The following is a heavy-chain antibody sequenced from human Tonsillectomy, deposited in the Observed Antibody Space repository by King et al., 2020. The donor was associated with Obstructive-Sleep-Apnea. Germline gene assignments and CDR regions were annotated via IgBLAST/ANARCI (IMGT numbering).Heavy chain of an antibody. D-gene: IGHD3-10*01. J-gene: IGHJ2*01. CDR2: IYNSGNT. V-gene: IGHV4-4*02. Sequence: QLQESGPGLVKPSGTLSLTCAVSSGSISTSNWWSWVRQPPGKGLEWIGEIYNSGNTNYHPSLKSRVTISVDKSKNHFSLKLSSVTAADTAVYYCARNYFASGRGYFDLWGRGTLVTVSS. CDR3: ARNYFASGRGYFDL. CDR1: SGSISTSNW.